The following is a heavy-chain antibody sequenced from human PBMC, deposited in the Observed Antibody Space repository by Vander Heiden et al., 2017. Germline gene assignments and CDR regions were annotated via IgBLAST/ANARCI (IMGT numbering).Heavy chain of an antibody. Sequence: VQLVESGGGVVQPGRSLRLSCAASGFTFSSHGRHWVRQAPGKGLEWVAVIWYDGSNKYYADSVKGRFTISRDNSKNTLYLQMNSLRAEDTAVYYCARDATILRFLEWGDGMDVWGQGTTVTVSS. D-gene: IGHD3-3*01. V-gene: IGHV3-33*01. CDR1: GFTFSSHG. CDR3: ARDATILRFLEWGDGMDV. J-gene: IGHJ6*02. CDR2: IWYDGSNK.